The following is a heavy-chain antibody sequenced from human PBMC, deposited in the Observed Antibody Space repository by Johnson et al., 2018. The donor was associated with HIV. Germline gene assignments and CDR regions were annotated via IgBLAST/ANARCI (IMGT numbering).Heavy chain of an antibody. CDR1: GFTFDDYG. J-gene: IGHJ3*02. D-gene: IGHD6-13*01. V-gene: IGHV3-20*04. CDR3: ARVRTAAGFDAFDI. Sequence: VQLVESGGGVVRPGGSLRLSCAASGFTFDDYGMSWVHQAPGKGLEWVSGINWHGGGPVYVDSVKGRFTISRDNAKTSLYLQMNSLRAEDTALYYCARVRTAAGFDAFDIWGQGTMVTVSS. CDR2: INWHGGGP.